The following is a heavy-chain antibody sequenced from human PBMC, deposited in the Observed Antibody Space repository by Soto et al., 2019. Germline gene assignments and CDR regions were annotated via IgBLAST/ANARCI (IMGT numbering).Heavy chain of an antibody. J-gene: IGHJ4*02. CDR3: ASDRYCSSTSCYRFDY. CDR2: FYYSGST. V-gene: IGHV4-39*01. Sequence: SETLSLTCSVSGGSLSSGPYSWGWIRQPPGKGLEWIGTFYYSGSTHYNPSLASRVTISVDTSKNQFSLKVTSVTAADTAMYYCASDRYCSSTSCYRFDYWGQGTLVTVSS. CDR1: GGSLSSGPYS. D-gene: IGHD2-2*01.